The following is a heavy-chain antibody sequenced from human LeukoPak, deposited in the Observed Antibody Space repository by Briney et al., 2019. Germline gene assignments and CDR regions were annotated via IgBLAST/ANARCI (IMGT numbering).Heavy chain of an antibody. J-gene: IGHJ5*01. CDR1: GFTFTTYS. V-gene: IGHV3-48*02. CDR3: ARGYCNGGNCYGEFWFDS. D-gene: IGHD2-15*01. CDR2: ISSSGNTM. Sequence: GGSLRLSCAASGFTFTTYSMNWVRQAPGKELEWVSYISSSGNTMFYADSVKGRFTISRDNAKNSLYLQMNSLRDDDTAVYYCARGYCNGGNCYGEFWFDSWGQGTLVTVSS.